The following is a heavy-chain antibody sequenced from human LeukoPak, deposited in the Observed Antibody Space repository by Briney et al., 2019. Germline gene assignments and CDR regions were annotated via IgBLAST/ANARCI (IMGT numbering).Heavy chain of an antibody. J-gene: IGHJ4*02. CDR3: AREGGYCSSTSCQYYFDY. Sequence: SETLSLTCTVSGGSISSYYWSWIRQPAGKGLEWIGRIYTSGSTNYNPSLKSRVTMSVDTSKNQFSLKLSSVTAADTAVYYCAREGGYCSSTSCQYYFDYWGQGTLVTVSS. D-gene: IGHD2-2*03. CDR1: GGSISSYY. V-gene: IGHV4-4*07. CDR2: IYTSGST.